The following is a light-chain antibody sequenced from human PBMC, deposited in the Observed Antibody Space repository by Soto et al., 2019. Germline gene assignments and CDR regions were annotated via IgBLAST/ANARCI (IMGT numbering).Light chain of an antibody. CDR2: SNN. V-gene: IGLV1-44*01. CDR1: SSNIGSNT. CDR3: AAWDDSLNCYV. Sequence: QSVLTQPPSASGTPGQRVTISCSGSSSNIGSNTVNWYQQLPGTAPKLLIYSNNQRPSGVPDRFSGSKSGTSASLAISGLQSEDEADYYCAAWDDSLNCYVFGTGTKLNGL. J-gene: IGLJ1*01.